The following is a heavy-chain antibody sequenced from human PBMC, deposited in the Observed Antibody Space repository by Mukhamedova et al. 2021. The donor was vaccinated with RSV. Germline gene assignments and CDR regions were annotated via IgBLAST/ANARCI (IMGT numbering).Heavy chain of an antibody. J-gene: IGHJ4*02. CDR2: IRSRAYGETI. Sequence: IRSRAYGETIEYAGSVKGRFTISRDDSKSIAYLQMNSLKTEDTAVYFCTRDHPDILTGLPRAFDYWGQGTLVTVSS. CDR3: TRDHPDILTGLPRAFDY. V-gene: IGHV3-49*02. D-gene: IGHD3-9*01.